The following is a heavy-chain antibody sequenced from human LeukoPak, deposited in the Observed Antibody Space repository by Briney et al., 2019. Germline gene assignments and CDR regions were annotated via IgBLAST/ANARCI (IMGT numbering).Heavy chain of an antibody. CDR1: GFSFREYG. V-gene: IGHV3-30*18. CDR2: ISYDGSTK. J-gene: IGHJ4*02. Sequence: GGSLRLSCAASGFSFREYGMHWVRQAPGKGLERVAVISYDGSTKHYADSVKGRFTISRDNSKNTLFLQMNSLRSEDMGIYYCAKGDYGDFLYYFNYWGQGTLVTVSS. CDR3: AKGDYGDFLYYFNY. D-gene: IGHD4-17*01.